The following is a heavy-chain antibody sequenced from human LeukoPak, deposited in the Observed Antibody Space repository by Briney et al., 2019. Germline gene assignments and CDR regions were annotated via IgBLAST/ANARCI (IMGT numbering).Heavy chain of an antibody. J-gene: IGHJ2*01. CDR1: GGSISSYY. D-gene: IGHD2-2*03. V-gene: IGHV4-59*08. CDR2: IYYSGST. CDR3: ASLGYCSSTSCYMDWYFDL. Sequence: SETLSLTCTVSGGSISSYYWSWIRQPPGKGLEWIGYIYYSGSTNYNPSLKSRVTISVDTSKNQFSLKLSSVTAADTAVYYCASLGYCSSTSCYMDWYFDLWGRGTLVTVSS.